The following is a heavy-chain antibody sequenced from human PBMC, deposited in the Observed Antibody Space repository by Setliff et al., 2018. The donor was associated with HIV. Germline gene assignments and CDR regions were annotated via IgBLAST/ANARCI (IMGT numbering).Heavy chain of an antibody. V-gene: IGHV3-7*01. CDR3: ARETTGWFGELAAAFDL. CDR2: IKLHGSEK. D-gene: IGHD3-10*01. J-gene: IGHJ3*01. Sequence: PGGSLRLSCAASGFTLSDYWMTWVRQAPGKGLEWVANIKLHGSEKYYVDSVKGRFTISRDDAKNSLILHMNSLRVEDTAVYYCARETTGWFGELAAAFDLWGQGTLVTVSS. CDR1: GFTLSDYW.